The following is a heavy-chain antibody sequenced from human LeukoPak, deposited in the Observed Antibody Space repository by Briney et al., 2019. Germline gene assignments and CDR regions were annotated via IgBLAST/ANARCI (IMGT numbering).Heavy chain of an antibody. J-gene: IGHJ4*02. CDR3: ARDEPYSSGWYGRY. V-gene: IGHV3-20*04. CDR1: GFTSDDYG. CDR2: INWNGGST. Sequence: RPGGSLRLSCAASGFTSDDYGMSWVRQAPGKGLEWGSGINWNGGSTGYADSEKGRFTISRDNAKNSLYLQMNSLRAEDTALYYCARDEPYSSGWYGRYWGQGNLVTVSS. D-gene: IGHD6-19*01.